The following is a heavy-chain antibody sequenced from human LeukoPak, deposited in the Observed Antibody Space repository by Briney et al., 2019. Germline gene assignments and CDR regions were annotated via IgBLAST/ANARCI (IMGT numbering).Heavy chain of an antibody. CDR3: AKAALGTGFDY. Sequence: GGSLRLSCAASGFTFDDYAMHWVRQAPGKGLEWVSGISWNSGSIGYADSVKGRFTISRDNAKSSLFLQMNSLRAEDMALYYCAKAALGTGFDYWGQGTLATVSS. CDR1: GFTFDDYA. J-gene: IGHJ4*02. CDR2: ISWNSGSI. V-gene: IGHV3-9*03. D-gene: IGHD3-3*02.